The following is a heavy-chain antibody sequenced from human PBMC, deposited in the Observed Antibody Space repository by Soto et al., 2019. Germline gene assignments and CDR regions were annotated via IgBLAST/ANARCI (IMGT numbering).Heavy chain of an antibody. V-gene: IGHV3-23*01. Sequence: EVQLLESGGGLVQPGGSLRLSCAASGFTFSSYAMSWVRQAPGKGLEWVSAISGSGGSTYYADSVKGRFTISRDNSKNRLYRQMSGMRAEETVVYYCAKDIVLMVYAKNWGQGTLVTVSS. CDR1: GFTFSSYA. CDR3: AKDIVLMVYAKN. D-gene: IGHD2-8*01. CDR2: ISGSGGST. J-gene: IGHJ4*02.